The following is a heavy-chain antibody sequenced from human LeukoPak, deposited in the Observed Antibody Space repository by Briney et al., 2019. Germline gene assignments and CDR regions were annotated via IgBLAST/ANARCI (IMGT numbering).Heavy chain of an antibody. J-gene: IGHJ6*03. CDR1: CSSISSYY. CDR2: NYTSGSS. V-gene: IGHV4-4*07. CDR3: ARGRLLPAYPHYYYYYMDV. D-gene: IGHD2-15*01. Sequence: SGTLSLTCTGSCSSISSYYWSWIRQPAGKGLELIGRNYTSGSSNYNPSLNSRVTMSVDTYKNQFSLKPSSVTAAVTAVDYCARGRLLPAYPHYYYYYMDVWGKGTTVTVFS.